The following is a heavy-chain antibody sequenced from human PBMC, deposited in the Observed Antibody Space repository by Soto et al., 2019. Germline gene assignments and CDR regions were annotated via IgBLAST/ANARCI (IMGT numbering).Heavy chain of an antibody. CDR2: ISGSGGST. D-gene: IGHD3-3*01. Sequence: PGGSLRLSCAASGFTSSNYAMNWVRQAPGKGLEWVSAISGSGGSTYYADSVKGRFTISRDNSKNTLYLQMNSLRAEDTAVYYCAKVPYFDFWSGYCYSRGWFDSWGQGTLVTVSS. CDR3: AKVPYFDFWSGYCYSRGWFDS. CDR1: GFTSSNYA. V-gene: IGHV3-23*01. J-gene: IGHJ5*01.